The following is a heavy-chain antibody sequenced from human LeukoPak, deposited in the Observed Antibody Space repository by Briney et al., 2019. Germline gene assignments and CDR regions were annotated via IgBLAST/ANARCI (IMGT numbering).Heavy chain of an antibody. CDR1: GYTFTSYG. J-gene: IGHJ5*02. V-gene: IGHV1-18*01. D-gene: IGHD6-19*01. Sequence: ASVKVYCKASGYTFTSYGISWVRQDPGQGLEWMGWISAYNGNTNYAQKLQGRVTMTTDTSTSTAYMELRSLRSDDTAVYYCARDRAGNWFDPWGQGTLVTVSS. CDR2: ISAYNGNT. CDR3: ARDRAGNWFDP.